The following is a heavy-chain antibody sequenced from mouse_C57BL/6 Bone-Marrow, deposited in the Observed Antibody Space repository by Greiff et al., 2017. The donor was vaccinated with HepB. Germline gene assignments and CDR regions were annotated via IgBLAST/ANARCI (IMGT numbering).Heavy chain of an antibody. D-gene: IGHD2-5*01. Sequence: DVKLVESGGGLVKPGGSLKLSCAASGFTFSSYAMSWVRQTPEKRLEWVATISDGGSYTYYPDNVKGRFTISRNNAKNNLYLQMSHLKSEDTAMYYCARASYYSNPIAYWGQGTLVTVSA. CDR2: ISDGGSYT. J-gene: IGHJ3*01. V-gene: IGHV5-4*03. CDR3: ARASYYSNPIAY. CDR1: GFTFSSYA.